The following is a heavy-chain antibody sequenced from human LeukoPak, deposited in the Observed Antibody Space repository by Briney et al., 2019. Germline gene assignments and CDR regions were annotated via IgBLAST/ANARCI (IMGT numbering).Heavy chain of an antibody. Sequence: FETLSLTCTVSGGSISSYYWSWIRQPPGKGLEWIGYIYYSGSTYYNPSLKSRVTISVDTSKNQFSLKLSSVTAADTAVYYCARIVIAAAEGYFDYWGQGTLVIVSS. CDR1: GGSISSYY. D-gene: IGHD6-13*01. CDR2: IYYSGST. V-gene: IGHV4-59*01. CDR3: ARIVIAAAEGYFDY. J-gene: IGHJ4*02.